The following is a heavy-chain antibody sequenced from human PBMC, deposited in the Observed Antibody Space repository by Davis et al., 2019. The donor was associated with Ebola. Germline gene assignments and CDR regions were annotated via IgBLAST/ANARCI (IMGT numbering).Heavy chain of an antibody. CDR1: GFTFSGSA. CDR3: ARDWWYCSGGSCYSDYYYYYGMDV. V-gene: IGHV3-73*01. J-gene: IGHJ6*02. CDR2: IRSKANSDQT. D-gene: IGHD2-15*01. Sequence: GGPLRLPFGAPGFTFSGSAMHWVRQAPGNGMEWVGGIRSKANSDQTAYAAPVKGRFTISRDDSKNTAFLQMNSLRAEDTAVYYCARDWWYCSGGSCYSDYYYYYGMDVWGQGTTVTVSS.